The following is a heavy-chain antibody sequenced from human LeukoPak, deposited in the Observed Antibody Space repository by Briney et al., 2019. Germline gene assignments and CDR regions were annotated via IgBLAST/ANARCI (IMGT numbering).Heavy chain of an antibody. V-gene: IGHV1-2*02. Sequence: ASVKVSCKASGYTFTGYYMHWVRQAPGQGLEWMGWINPNSGGTNYAQKFQGRVTMTRDTSISTAYMELSRLRSDDTAVYYCARGPVGPEWLVWDFDYWGQGTLVTVSP. CDR3: ARGPVGPEWLVWDFDY. CDR1: GYTFTGYY. D-gene: IGHD6-19*01. CDR2: INPNSGGT. J-gene: IGHJ4*02.